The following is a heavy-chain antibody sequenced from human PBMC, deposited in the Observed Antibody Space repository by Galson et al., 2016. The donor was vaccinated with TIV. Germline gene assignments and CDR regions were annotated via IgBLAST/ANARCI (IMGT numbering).Heavy chain of an antibody. J-gene: IGHJ6*03. V-gene: IGHV1-18*01. D-gene: IGHD3-3*01. CDR2: ISGYNGNK. CDR3: ARVPTKTFDFWSGYDNSFCMDV. CDR1: GYTLSSYS. Sequence: SVKVSCKASGYTLSSYSISWVRQAPGQGREWLGWISGYNGNKNYAQKFQGRVTMTTDTSTSTAYMELRSLRSDDTAVYYCARVPTKTFDFWSGYDNSFCMDVWGKGTTVIVSS.